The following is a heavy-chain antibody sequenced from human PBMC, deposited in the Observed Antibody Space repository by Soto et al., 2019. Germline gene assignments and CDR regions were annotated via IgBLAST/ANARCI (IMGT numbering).Heavy chain of an antibody. V-gene: IGHV4-30-2*01. CDR3: ARGIAVAENYFDY. CDR1: GCSISSGGYS. Sequence: SETLSLTCTVSGCSISSGGYSWSWIRQPPGKGLEWIGYIYHSGNTYYNPSLKSRVTISVDRSKNQFSLKLSSVTAADTAVYYCARGIAVAENYFDYWGQGTLVTVSS. J-gene: IGHJ4*02. CDR2: IYHSGNT. D-gene: IGHD6-19*01.